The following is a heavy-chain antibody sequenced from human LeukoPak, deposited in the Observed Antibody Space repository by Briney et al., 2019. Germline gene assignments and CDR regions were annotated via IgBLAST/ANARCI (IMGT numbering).Heavy chain of an antibody. D-gene: IGHD5-18*01. J-gene: IGHJ6*03. CDR1: GGSISSYY. CDR3: ARAVSEAQLWYYYMDV. CDR2: IYTSGST. Sequence: KSSETLSLTCTVSGGSISSYYWSWIRQPAGKGLEWIGRIYTSGSTNYNPSLKSRVTISVDKSKNQFSLKLSSVTAADTAVYYCARAVSEAQLWYYYMDVWGKGTTVTVSS. V-gene: IGHV4-4*07.